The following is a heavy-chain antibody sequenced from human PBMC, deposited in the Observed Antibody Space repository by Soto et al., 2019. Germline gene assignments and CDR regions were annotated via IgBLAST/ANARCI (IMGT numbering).Heavy chain of an antibody. V-gene: IGHV3-21*01. Sequence: GWSLRLACASSGFTFISYSMNWVRQAPGKGLEWVSSISSSSSYIYYADSVKGRFTISRDNAKNTLYLQMNSLRADDTAVYYCARASSSWYVTFDYWGQGILVTVSS. D-gene: IGHD6-13*01. J-gene: IGHJ4*02. CDR3: ARASSSWYVTFDY. CDR1: GFTFISYS. CDR2: ISSSSSYI.